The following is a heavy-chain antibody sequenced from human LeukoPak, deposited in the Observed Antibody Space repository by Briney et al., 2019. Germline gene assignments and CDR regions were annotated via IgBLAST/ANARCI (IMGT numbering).Heavy chain of an antibody. CDR3: ARASVDTAMVRGLDYYYVDV. D-gene: IGHD5-18*01. V-gene: IGHV4-34*01. Sequence: SETLSLTCAVYGGSFSGYYWNWIRQPPGKGLEWIGEINHSGSTNYNPSLKSRVTISVDTSKNQFSLKLSSVTAADTAVYYCARASVDTAMVRGLDYYYVDVWGKGTTVTVSS. J-gene: IGHJ6*03. CDR2: INHSGST. CDR1: GGSFSGYY.